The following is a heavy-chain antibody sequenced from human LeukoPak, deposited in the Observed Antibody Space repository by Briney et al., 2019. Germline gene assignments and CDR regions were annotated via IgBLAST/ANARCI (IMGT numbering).Heavy chain of an antibody. CDR1: GFTFSSYW. CDR2: LYSSGNT. J-gene: IGHJ5*02. V-gene: IGHV3-53*04. CDR3: ARGFYPQS. Sequence: GGSLRLSCAASGFTFSSYWMNWVRQAPGKGLEWVSLLYSSGNTYYADAVKGRFTISRHSSENTLYPQMNSLKPEDTAVYYCARGFYPQSWGQGTLVTVSS. D-gene: IGHD4-11*01.